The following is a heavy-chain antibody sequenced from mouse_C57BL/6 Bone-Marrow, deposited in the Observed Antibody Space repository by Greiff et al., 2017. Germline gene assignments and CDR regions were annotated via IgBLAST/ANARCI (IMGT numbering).Heavy chain of an antibody. CDR2: INPYNGGT. CDR1: GYTFTDYY. Sequence: VQLQQSGPVLVKPGASVKMSCKASGYTFTDYYMNWVKQSHGKSLEWIGVINPYNGGTSYNQKFKGKATLTVDKSSSTAYMELNSLTSEDSAVYYCARSYGYAYYFDYWGQGTTLTVSS. J-gene: IGHJ2*01. CDR3: ARSYGYAYYFDY. V-gene: IGHV1-19*01. D-gene: IGHD2-2*01.